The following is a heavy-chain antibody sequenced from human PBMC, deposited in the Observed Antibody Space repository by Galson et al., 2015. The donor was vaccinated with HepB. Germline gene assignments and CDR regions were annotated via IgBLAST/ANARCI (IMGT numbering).Heavy chain of an antibody. CDR2: INPSGGST. Sequence: SCKASGYTFTSYYMHWVRQAPGQGLEWMGIINPSGGSTSYAQKFQGRVTMTRDTSTSTVYMELSSLRSEDTAVYYCARAPPSPGHFDYWGQGTLVTVSS. CDR1: GYTFTSYY. CDR3: ARAPPSPGHFDY. J-gene: IGHJ4*02. V-gene: IGHV1-46*01.